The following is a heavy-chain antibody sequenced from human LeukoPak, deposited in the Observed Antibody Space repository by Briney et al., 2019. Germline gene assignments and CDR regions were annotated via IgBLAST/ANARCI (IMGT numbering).Heavy chain of an antibody. Sequence: GRSLRLSCAASGFTFSSYAMHWVRHAPAKGLEEVAVISYDGSNKYYADSVKGRFTISRDNSKNTLYLQMNSLRAEDTAVYYCASQYYYDSSGYYPLDYWGQGTLVTVSS. J-gene: IGHJ4*02. CDR1: GFTFSSYA. V-gene: IGHV3-30-3*01. CDR2: ISYDGSNK. D-gene: IGHD3-22*01. CDR3: ASQYYYDSSGYYPLDY.